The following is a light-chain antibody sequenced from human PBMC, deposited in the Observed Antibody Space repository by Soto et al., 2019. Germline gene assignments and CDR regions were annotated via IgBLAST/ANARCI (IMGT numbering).Light chain of an antibody. V-gene: IGKV3-15*01. CDR1: QSVSSN. J-gene: IGKJ4*01. Sequence: EIVLTKSPASLSLSPGARAPLSCRASQSVSSNLAWYQQKPGQAPSRLIYGASTRATGTPDRFSGSGSGTEFTLNISSLESEDVAVYYCKQYIRWPLTFGGGTKVENK. CDR3: KQYIRWPLT. CDR2: GAS.